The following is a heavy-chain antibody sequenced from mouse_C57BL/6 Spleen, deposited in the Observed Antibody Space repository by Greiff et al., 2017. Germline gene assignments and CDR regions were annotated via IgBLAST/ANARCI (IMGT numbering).Heavy chain of an antibody. V-gene: IGHV5-4*01. D-gene: IGHD1-1*01. CDR2: ISDGGSYT. CDR1: GFTFSSYS. CDR3: ARDPYYGSSRGYFDV. Sequence: EVKLVESGGGLVKPGGSLKLSCAASGFTFSSYSMSWVRQTPEKRLEWVATISDGGSYTYYPDNVKGRFTISRDNAKNNLYLQMSHLKSEDKGMCYCARDPYYGSSRGYFDVWGTGTTVTVSS. J-gene: IGHJ1*03.